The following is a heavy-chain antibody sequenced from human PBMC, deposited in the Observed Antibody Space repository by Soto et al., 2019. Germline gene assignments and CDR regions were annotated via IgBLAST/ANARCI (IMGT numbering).Heavy chain of an antibody. CDR1: GGAFSSYA. J-gene: IGHJ6*02. CDR3: ARPSGLEGGGATIYYYGMDV. D-gene: IGHD5-12*01. V-gene: IGHV1-69*01. CDR2: IIPIFGTA. Sequence: ASVKVSCKASGGAFSSYAISWVRQAPGQGLEWMGGIIPIFGTANYAQKFQGRVTITADESTSTAYMELSSLRSEDTAVYYCARPSGLEGGGATIYYYGMDVWGQGTTVNVSS.